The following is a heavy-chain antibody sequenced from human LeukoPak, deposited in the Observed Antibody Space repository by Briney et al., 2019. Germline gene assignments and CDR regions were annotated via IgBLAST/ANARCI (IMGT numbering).Heavy chain of an antibody. CDR3: ATAPRRRYYDSSGYYAVDAFDI. Sequence: ASVKVSCKASGYTFTSYGISWVRQAPGQGLEWMGWIRAYNGNTNYAQKRQGRVTMTTDTSTSTAYMELRSLRSDDTAVYYCATAPRRRYYDSSGYYAVDAFDIWGQGTMVTVSS. V-gene: IGHV1-18*01. CDR2: IRAYNGNT. D-gene: IGHD3-22*01. J-gene: IGHJ3*02. CDR1: GYTFTSYG.